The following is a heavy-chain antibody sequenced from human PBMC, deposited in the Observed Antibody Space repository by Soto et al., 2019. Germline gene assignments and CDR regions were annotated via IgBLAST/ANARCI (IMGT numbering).Heavy chain of an antibody. CDR1: GFTFSSYS. CDR2: ISSSSSTI. J-gene: IGHJ4*02. V-gene: IGHV3-48*01. Sequence: PGGSLRLSCAASGFTFSSYSMNWVRQAPGKGLEWVSYISSSSSTIYYADSVKGRFTISRDNAKNSLYLQMSSLTVEDTALYHCVKDEGSSRPFDYWGQGTLVTVSS. CDR3: VKDEGSSRPFDY. D-gene: IGHD1-26*01.